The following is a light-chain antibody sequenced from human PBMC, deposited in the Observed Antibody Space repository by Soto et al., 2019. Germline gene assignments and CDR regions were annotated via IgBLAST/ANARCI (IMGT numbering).Light chain of an antibody. J-gene: IGLJ1*01. CDR2: TDN. CDR3: GAWDESVNGYV. V-gene: IGLV1-44*01. CDR1: ISNIAINT. Sequence: QSVLPHPPSASWTPGQSFTISFSGGISNIAINTVNWYQQLPGTAPKVIIYTDNERPSGVPDRFSASKSGTSPSLEINGLKSGDEADYYCGAWDESVNGYVFGTGTKVTVL.